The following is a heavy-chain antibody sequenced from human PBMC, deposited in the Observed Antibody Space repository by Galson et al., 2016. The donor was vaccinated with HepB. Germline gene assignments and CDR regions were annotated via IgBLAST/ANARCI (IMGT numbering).Heavy chain of an antibody. D-gene: IGHD3-16*02. CDR1: GFTFSSYG. CDR2: ISFDGSNK. V-gene: IGHV3-30*18. CDR3: AKVGGGVIVPLYDY. Sequence: SLRLSCAASGFTFSSYGMHWVRQAPGKGLEWVAGISFDGSNKYYADSVKGRFTISRDNSKNTLYLQMHSLRAEDTAVYYCAKVGGGVIVPLYDYWGQGALVAVPS. J-gene: IGHJ4*02.